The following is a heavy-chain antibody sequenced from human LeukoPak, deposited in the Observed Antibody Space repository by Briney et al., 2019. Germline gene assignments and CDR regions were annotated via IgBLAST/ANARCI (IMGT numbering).Heavy chain of an antibody. V-gene: IGHV4-39*01. D-gene: IGHD2-21*02. Sequence: SETLSLTFTVSGXSISTSTYYWGWIRQPPGKGLEWIGTIYYSGSTYYNPSLKSRVTISVDTSKNQFSLKLSSVTAADTAVYYCARRGIARYCGGDCYTDAFDVWGQGKMVTVSS. CDR3: ARRGIARYCGGDCYTDAFDV. CDR2: IYYSGST. J-gene: IGHJ3*01. CDR1: GXSISTSTYY.